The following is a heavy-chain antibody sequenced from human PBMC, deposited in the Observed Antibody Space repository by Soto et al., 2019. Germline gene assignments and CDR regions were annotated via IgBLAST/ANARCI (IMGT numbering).Heavy chain of an antibody. CDR2: ISWNSGSGSI. Sequence: EVQLVESGGGLVQPGRSLRLSCAASGFTFDDYAMHWVRQAPGKGLEWVSGISWNSGSGSIAYADSVKGRFTISRDNAKNSLYLQMNSLRAEDTALYYCAKDISGGSYYSWGPVNYYYYAMDVWGQGTTVTVSS. D-gene: IGHD1-26*01. V-gene: IGHV3-9*01. J-gene: IGHJ6*02. CDR3: AKDISGGSYYSWGPVNYYYYAMDV. CDR1: GFTFDDYA.